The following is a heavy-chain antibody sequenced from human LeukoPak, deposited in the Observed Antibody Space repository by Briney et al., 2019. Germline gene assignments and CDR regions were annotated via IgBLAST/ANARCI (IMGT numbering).Heavy chain of an antibody. D-gene: IGHD6-13*01. CDR3: ARRRRIGAAGGDGMDV. Sequence: PSETLSLTCTVSGGSMSNYYWTWIRQPPGQGLEWIGYTYDSGRTNYNPSLKSRVTISADTSKNQFSLKLDSVTAADTANYYCARRRRIGAAGGDGMDVWGQGTTVTVSS. CDR1: GGSMSNYY. J-gene: IGHJ6*02. V-gene: IGHV4-59*08. CDR2: TYDSGRT.